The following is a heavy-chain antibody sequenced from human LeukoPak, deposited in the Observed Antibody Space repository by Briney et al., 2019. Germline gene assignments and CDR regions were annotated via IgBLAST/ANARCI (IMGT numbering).Heavy chain of an antibody. CDR2: IKQDGSEK. V-gene: IGHV3-7*01. Sequence: PGGSLRLSCAASGFTFSSYSMNWVRQAPGKGLEWVANIKQDGSEKYYVDSVKGRFTISRDNAKNSLYLQMNSLRAEDTAVYYCARDNSSWDYYYYYYMDVWGKGTTVTVSS. CDR1: GFTFSSYS. CDR3: ARDNSSWDYYYYYYMDV. J-gene: IGHJ6*03. D-gene: IGHD6-13*01.